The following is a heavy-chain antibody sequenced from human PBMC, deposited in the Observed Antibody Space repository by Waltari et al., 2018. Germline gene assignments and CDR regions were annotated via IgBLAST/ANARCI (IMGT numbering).Heavy chain of an antibody. J-gene: IGHJ4*02. V-gene: IGHV3-72*01. Sequence: EVQLVESGGGLVQPGGSLRLSCAASGFTFSDHYMDWVRQAPGKGLEWVGRTKNKANSYTTEYAASVKGRFTISRDDSKNSLYLQMNSLKTEDTAVYYCARASSYRGFDYWGQGTLVTVSS. CDR1: GFTFSDHY. CDR2: TKNKANSYTT. D-gene: IGHD3-16*02. CDR3: ARASSYRGFDY.